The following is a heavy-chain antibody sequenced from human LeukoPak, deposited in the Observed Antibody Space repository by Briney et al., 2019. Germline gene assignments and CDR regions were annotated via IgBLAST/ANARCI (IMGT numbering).Heavy chain of an antibody. CDR2: IKQDGSEK. CDR1: GFGFSDYW. J-gene: IGHJ4*02. CDR3: ARDKIMGPSKFGY. V-gene: IGHV3-7*01. D-gene: IGHD1-26*01. Sequence: GESLRLSCAVSGFGFSDYWTSWVRQAPGKGLEWVANIKQDGSEKYYVDSVKGRFTISRDNAKNSLYLQMDSLRAEDTAVYYCARDKIMGPSKFGYWGQGTLVTVSS.